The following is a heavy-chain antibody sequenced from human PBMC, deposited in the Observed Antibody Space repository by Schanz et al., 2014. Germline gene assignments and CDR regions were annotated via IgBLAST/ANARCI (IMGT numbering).Heavy chain of an antibody. J-gene: IGHJ4*02. D-gene: IGHD6-19*01. CDR1: GFTFSSYG. Sequence: EVQLVESGGGLVQPGGSLRLSCAASGFTFSSYGMHWVRQAPGKGLEWVSLIYSGGDTNYAGSVKGRFTISRDGSKNTLYLQMNSLRAEDTAVYYCARKTDSSGTGDYWGQGTLVTVSS. CDR2: IYSGGDT. CDR3: ARKTDSSGTGDY. V-gene: IGHV3-66*01.